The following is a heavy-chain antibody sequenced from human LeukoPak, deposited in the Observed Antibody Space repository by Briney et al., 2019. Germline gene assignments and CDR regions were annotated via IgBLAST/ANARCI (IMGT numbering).Heavy chain of an antibody. CDR1: GFTFSSYW. CDR2: IKSDGSST. V-gene: IGHV3-74*01. J-gene: IGHJ6*03. CDR3: ARERIGYCSRTSCYLERYYYYMDV. D-gene: IGHD2-2*01. Sequence: PGGSLRLSCAASGFTFSSYWMHWVRQAPGKGLVWVSRIKSDGSSTSYADSVKGRFTISRDNAKNTLYLQMNSLRAEDTAVYYCARERIGYCSRTSCYLERYYYYMDVWGKGTTVTVSS.